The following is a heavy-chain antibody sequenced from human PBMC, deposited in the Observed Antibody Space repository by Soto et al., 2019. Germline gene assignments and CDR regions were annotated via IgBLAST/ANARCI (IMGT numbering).Heavy chain of an antibody. CDR3: ARTRIALGWFDP. Sequence: VGSLRLSCAASGFTVSSNYMSWVRQAPGKGLEWVSVIYSGGSTYYADSVKGRFTISRDNSKNTLYLQMNSLRAEDTAVYYCARTRIALGWFDPWGQGTLVTVSS. J-gene: IGHJ5*02. V-gene: IGHV3-53*01. D-gene: IGHD6-13*01. CDR2: IYSGGST. CDR1: GFTVSSNY.